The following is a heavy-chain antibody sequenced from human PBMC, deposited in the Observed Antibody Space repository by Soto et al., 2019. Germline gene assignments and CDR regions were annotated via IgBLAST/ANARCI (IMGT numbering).Heavy chain of an antibody. V-gene: IGHV4-59*08. J-gene: IGHJ4*02. CDR2: IYYSGST. CDR3: ARLGYSSGWYNY. Sequence: PSETLSLTCAVYGGSFSGYYWSWIRQPPGKGLEWIGYIYYSGSTNYNPSLKSRVTISVDTSKNQFSLKLSSVTAADTAVYYCARLGYSSGWYNYWGQGTLVTVSS. CDR1: GGSFSGYY. D-gene: IGHD6-19*01.